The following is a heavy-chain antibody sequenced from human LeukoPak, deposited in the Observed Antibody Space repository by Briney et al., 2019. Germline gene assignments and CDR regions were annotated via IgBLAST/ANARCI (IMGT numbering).Heavy chain of an antibody. Sequence: SETLSLTCTVSGGSISSYYWSWIRQPPGKGLEWIGYIYYSGSTNYNPSLKSRVTISVDTSKNQFSLKLSSVTAADTAVYYCARAADSSRGSFYYYYYMDVWGKGTTVTISS. J-gene: IGHJ6*03. CDR2: IYYSGST. CDR3: ARAADSSRGSFYYYYYMDV. V-gene: IGHV4-59*01. CDR1: GGSISSYY. D-gene: IGHD6-13*01.